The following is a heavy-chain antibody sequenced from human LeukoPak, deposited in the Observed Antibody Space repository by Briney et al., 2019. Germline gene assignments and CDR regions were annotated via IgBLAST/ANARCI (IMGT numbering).Heavy chain of an antibody. D-gene: IGHD1-26*01. CDR3: AREAELLYYYYGMDV. V-gene: IGHV3-48*02. Sequence: PGRSLRLSCVVSGFTFSSCSMNWVRQAPGKGLEWVSYISSSSTTRYYADYVKGRFTISRDNAKNSLYLQMNSLRDEDSAVYYCAREAELLYYYYGMDVWGQGTTVTVSS. J-gene: IGHJ6*02. CDR2: ISSSSTTR. CDR1: GFTFSSCS.